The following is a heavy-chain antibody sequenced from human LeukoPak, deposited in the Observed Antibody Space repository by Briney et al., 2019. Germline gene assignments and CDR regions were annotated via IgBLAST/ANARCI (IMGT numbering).Heavy chain of an antibody. CDR1: GGSISSGSYS. D-gene: IGHD3-10*01. CDR2: TYSSGSA. CDR3: ASLSDYYDA. Sequence: SETLSLTCTVSGGSISSGSYSWGWIRQPPGKGLEWIGSTYSSGSAYYNPSLKSRVTIFVATSKNQFSLRLSSVTAADTAVYYCASLSDYYDAWGQGTKVTVSS. J-gene: IGHJ3*01. V-gene: IGHV4-39*01.